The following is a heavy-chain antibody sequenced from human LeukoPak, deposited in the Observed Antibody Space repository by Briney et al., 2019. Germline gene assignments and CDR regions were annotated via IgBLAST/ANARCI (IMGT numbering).Heavy chain of an antibody. CDR3: ARVVAAAGNNWFDP. J-gene: IGHJ5*02. CDR1: GGSITSGGYS. D-gene: IGHD6-13*01. Sequence: SETLSLTCAVSGGSITSGGYSWSWIRQTPGKGLEWIAYMHDSGSIYYNPSLKSLIIISLDTSKNQVSLKLRSVTAADTAVYYCARVVAAAGNNWFDPWGQGTLVTVSS. CDR2: MHDSGSI. V-gene: IGHV4-30-4*07.